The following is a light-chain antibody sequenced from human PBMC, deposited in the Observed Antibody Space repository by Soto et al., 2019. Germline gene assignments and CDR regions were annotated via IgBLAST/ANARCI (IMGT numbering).Light chain of an antibody. Sequence: DIVMTQSPDSLAVSLGERATINCKSSQSVLDNSNNKNYLAWYQQKPGQPPKLLISWASTRESGVPDRFSGSGSGTDFTLTFSSPQDEDVAVYSCQQHRKTPATFGQGTKMEIK. J-gene: IGKJ1*01. CDR2: WAS. CDR3: QQHRKTPAT. V-gene: IGKV4-1*01. CDR1: QSVLDNSNNKNY.